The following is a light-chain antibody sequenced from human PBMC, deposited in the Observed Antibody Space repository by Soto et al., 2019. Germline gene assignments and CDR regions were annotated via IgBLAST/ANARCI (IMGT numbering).Light chain of an antibody. CDR2: EVS. V-gene: IGLV2-14*01. Sequence: LTQPASVSGSPGQSITISCTGTSSDVGSYNFVSWYQQLPGKAPKLMIYEVSNRPSGVSNRFSGSKSGNTASLTISGLQAEDEADYYCSSCTTSSNYVFGSGTKVTVL. CDR1: SSDVGSYNF. J-gene: IGLJ1*01. CDR3: SSCTTSSNYV.